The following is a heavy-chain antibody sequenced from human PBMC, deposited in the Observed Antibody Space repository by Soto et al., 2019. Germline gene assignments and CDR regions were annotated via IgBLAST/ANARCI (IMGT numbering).Heavy chain of an antibody. CDR2: IYSGGST. J-gene: IGHJ4*02. D-gene: IGHD4-17*01. CDR1: GFTVSSNY. V-gene: IGHV3-53*01. Sequence: GGSLRLSCAASGFTVSSNYMSWVRQAPGKGLEWVSVIYSGGSTYYADSVKGRFTISRDNSKNKLYLQMNSLRAEDTAVYYCASSLLDYGGNLAVDYWGQGTLVTVSS. CDR3: ASSLLDYGGNLAVDY.